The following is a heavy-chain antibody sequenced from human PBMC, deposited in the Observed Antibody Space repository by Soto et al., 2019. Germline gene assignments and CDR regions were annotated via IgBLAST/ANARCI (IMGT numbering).Heavy chain of an antibody. D-gene: IGHD3-16*02. V-gene: IGHV3-9*01. CDR1: GFTFDDFA. CDR2: MSWNRGSI. CDR3: AKDISLGELSAPDH. Sequence: GGSLRLSCVASGFTFDDFAMHWVRQAPGKGLEWVSGMSWNRGSIVYADSVKGRFTISRDNAKNSLYLQMNSLRPEDTALYYCAKDISLGELSAPDHWGQGTLVTVSS. J-gene: IGHJ4*02.